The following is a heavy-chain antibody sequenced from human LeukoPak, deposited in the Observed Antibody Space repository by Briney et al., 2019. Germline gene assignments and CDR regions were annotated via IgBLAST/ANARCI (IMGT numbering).Heavy chain of an antibody. Sequence: GGSLRLSCAASEFSVGSNYMTWVRQAPGKGLEGGSLIYSGGSTYYADSVKGRFSISRDNAKNSLYLQMTRLRAEDTAVYLCARDRLLEDRDYYYYYYMDVWGKGTTVTVSS. D-gene: IGHD1-1*01. J-gene: IGHJ6*03. CDR2: IYSGGST. CDR3: ARDRLLEDRDYYYYYYMDV. V-gene: IGHV3-66*01. CDR1: EFSVGSNY.